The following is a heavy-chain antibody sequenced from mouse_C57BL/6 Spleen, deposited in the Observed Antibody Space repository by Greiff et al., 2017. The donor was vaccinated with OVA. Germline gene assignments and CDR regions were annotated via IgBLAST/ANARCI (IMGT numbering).Heavy chain of an antibody. J-gene: IGHJ4*01. V-gene: IGHV10-1*01. Sequence: EVKLVESGGGLVQPKGSLKLSCAASGFSFNTYAMNWVRQAPGKGLEWVARIRSKSNNYATYYADSVKDRFTISRDDSESMLYLQMNNLKTEDTAMYYCVRSLYGLAMDYWGQGTSVTVSS. CDR3: VRSLYGLAMDY. D-gene: IGHD2-2*01. CDR2: IRSKSNNYAT. CDR1: GFSFNTYA.